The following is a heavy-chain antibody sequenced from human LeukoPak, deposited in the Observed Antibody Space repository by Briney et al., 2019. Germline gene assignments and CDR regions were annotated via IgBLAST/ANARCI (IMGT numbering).Heavy chain of an antibody. J-gene: IGHJ6*03. V-gene: IGHV3-23*01. CDR2: ISSTGGTT. CDR3: AKNGDRGAYCTGGTCYPYFYYYMDV. Sequence: GGSLRLSCAASGITFSSYGMSWVRQAPGEGLEWVSSISSTGGTTYYADSVKGRFTISRDNSKNTLYLQMNSLRAEDTAIYYCAKNGDRGAYCTGGTCYPYFYYYMDVWGKGTTVTI. CDR1: GITFSSYG. D-gene: IGHD2-15*01.